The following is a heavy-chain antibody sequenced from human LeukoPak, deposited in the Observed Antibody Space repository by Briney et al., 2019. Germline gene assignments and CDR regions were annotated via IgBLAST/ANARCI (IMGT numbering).Heavy chain of an antibody. V-gene: IGHV3-30*02. CDR2: IRYDGSNK. CDR1: GFTFSSYG. J-gene: IGHJ4*02. Sequence: SGGSLRLSCAASGFTFSSYGMHWVRQAPGKGLEWVAFIRYDGSNKYYADSMKGRFTISRDNSKNTLYLQMNSLRAEDTAVYYCAKDSGYESIDYWGQGTLVTVSS. CDR3: AKDSGYESIDY. D-gene: IGHD5-12*01.